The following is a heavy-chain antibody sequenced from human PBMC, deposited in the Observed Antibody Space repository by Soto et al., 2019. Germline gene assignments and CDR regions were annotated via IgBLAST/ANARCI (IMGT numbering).Heavy chain of an antibody. CDR3: SRGGDAYKAGNY. D-gene: IGHD1-1*01. CDR1: GGSLSGDY. V-gene: IGHV4-34*01. J-gene: IGHJ4*02. Sequence: SETLSLTCAVYGGSLSGDYLTWIRRPPGKGLEWIGEIHHSGSINYNSSLKSRVTISADTSKNQFFLKLSSVTAADTAVYYCSRGGDAYKAGNYWGQGTLVTVS. CDR2: IHHSGSI.